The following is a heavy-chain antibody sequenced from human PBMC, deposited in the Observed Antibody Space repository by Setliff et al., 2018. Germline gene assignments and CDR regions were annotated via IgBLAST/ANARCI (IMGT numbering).Heavy chain of an antibody. V-gene: IGHV4-59*11. D-gene: IGHD3-10*01. CDR3: ARDRTYYGSGAYTRYFDY. J-gene: IGHJ4*02. CDR2: FFYSGDT. Sequence: SETLSLTCTVSGASISSHYWHWIRQPPGKGLEWIGFFFYSGDTKSNPSLKSRVTMSVDTSKNQFSLKLNSVTAADTAVYYCARDRTYYGSGAYTRYFDYWGQGTLVTVSS. CDR1: GASISSHY.